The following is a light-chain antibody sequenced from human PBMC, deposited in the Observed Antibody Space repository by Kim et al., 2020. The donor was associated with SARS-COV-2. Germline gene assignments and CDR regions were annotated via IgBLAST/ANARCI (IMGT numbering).Light chain of an antibody. V-gene: IGLV2-18*02. CDR1: RSDVGRYNR. J-gene: IGLJ3*02. Sequence: GQSVPIPCTGTRSDVGRYNRVSWYQQPPGTAPKLMIYEVSNRPSGVPDRFSGSKSGNTASLTISGLQAEDEADYYCSSYTSSSTWVFGGGTQLTVL. CDR2: EVS. CDR3: SSYTSSSTWV.